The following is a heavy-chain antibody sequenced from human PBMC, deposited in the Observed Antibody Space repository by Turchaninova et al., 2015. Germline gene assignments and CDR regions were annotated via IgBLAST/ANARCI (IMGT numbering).Heavy chain of an antibody. Sequence: SGAEVKKPGASVKVSCKASGYTFTNYAISWVRQAPGQGLEWMGWVSTYNDKTNYAQRLQGRVTMTTDTSTSTTYMELRSLTADDTAVYYFGRAHTRDYYYYLDVWGKGTTVTVSS. V-gene: IGHV1-18*01. J-gene: IGHJ6*03. CDR2: VSTYNDKT. CDR3: GRAHTRDYYYYLDV. D-gene: IGHD1-26*01. CDR1: GYTFTNYA.